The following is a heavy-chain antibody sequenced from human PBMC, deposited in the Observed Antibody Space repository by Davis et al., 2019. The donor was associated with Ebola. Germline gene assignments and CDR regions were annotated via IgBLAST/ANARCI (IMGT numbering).Heavy chain of an antibody. CDR1: GFSLSTSGVN. CDR2: IYWHDDK. D-gene: IGHD3-3*01. V-gene: IGHV2-5*01. J-gene: IGHJ1*01. Sequence: SGPTLVKPTQTLTLTCTFSGFSLSTSGVNVAWIRQPPGKAPEWLALIYWHDDKLYSPSLNSRLTITKDTSKNQVVLTMTNLDPVDTGTYYCAHGVPTYDFWSAYYTSAEYFQHWGQGTLVTVSS. CDR3: AHGVPTYDFWSAYYTSAEYFQH.